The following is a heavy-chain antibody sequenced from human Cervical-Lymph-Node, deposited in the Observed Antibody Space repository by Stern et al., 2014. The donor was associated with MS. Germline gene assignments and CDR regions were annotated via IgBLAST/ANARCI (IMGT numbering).Heavy chain of an antibody. CDR2: VWNDGSKE. Sequence: QVQLVESGGGVVQPGRSLRLSCVASGLPFSPSVMHWVRQDPGKGLAWVAVVWNDGSKEHFTESVKGRFSTSRDTAKNTLHLQMSSLRAEDTAVYFCATSTASDAFDIWGQGTLVTVSS. CDR1: GLPFSPSV. V-gene: IGHV3-33*01. CDR3: ATSTASDAFDI. J-gene: IGHJ3*02. D-gene: IGHD2/OR15-2a*01.